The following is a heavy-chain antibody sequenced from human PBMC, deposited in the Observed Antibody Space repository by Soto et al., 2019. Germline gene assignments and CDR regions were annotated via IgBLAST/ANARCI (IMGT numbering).Heavy chain of an antibody. J-gene: IGHJ4*02. Sequence: QVQLLQSGAEVKKPGASVKVSCKASGYRFIDFFLHWVRQAPGQGLEWMGWINPKNGDKNYAQKFQDRVTMTRDTSISVAYMDLSGLNSGDTAVYYCARDNSGANFGYWGQGALVTVS. D-gene: IGHD2-15*01. CDR3: ARDNSGANFGY. CDR2: INPKNGDK. CDR1: GYRFIDFF. V-gene: IGHV1-2*02.